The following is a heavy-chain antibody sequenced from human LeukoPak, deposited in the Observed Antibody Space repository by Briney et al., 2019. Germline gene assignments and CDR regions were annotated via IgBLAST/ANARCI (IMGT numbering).Heavy chain of an antibody. CDR3: ANGSPLQSTVTLDY. CDR1: GFTFSSYW. CDR2: IKQDGSEK. J-gene: IGHJ4*02. Sequence: PGGSLRLSCAASGFTFSSYWMSWVRQAPGKGLEWVANIKQDGSEKYYVDSVKGRFTISRDNAKNSMYLQMNSLRAEDTAVYYCANGSPLQSTVTLDYWGQGTLVTVSS. D-gene: IGHD4-17*01. V-gene: IGHV3-7*01.